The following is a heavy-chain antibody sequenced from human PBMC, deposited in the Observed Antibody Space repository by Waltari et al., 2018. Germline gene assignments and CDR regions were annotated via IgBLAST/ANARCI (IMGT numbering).Heavy chain of an antibody. CDR1: GYTFTGYY. V-gene: IGHV1-2*02. CDR3: ARAGLGHTLYPGDYYGMDV. D-gene: IGHD2-8*01. CDR2: INPNSGGT. J-gene: IGHJ6*02. Sequence: QVQLVQSGAEVKKPGASVKVSCKASGYTFTGYYMPWVRQAPGQGLEWMGWINPNSGGTNYAQKFQGRGTMTRDTSISTAYMELSRLRSDDTAVYYCARAGLGHTLYPGDYYGMDVWGQGTTVTVSS.